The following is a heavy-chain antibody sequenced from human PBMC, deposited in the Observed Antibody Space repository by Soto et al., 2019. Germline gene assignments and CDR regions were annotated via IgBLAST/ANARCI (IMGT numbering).Heavy chain of an antibody. Sequence: QMQLVESGGGVVQPGRSLRLSCAASGFTFSSYPMHWIRQPPGKGLEWIGSIFYSGSTYYNPSLKSRVTISVDTSKNQFSLKLSSVTAADTAVYYCARRGSSRQIYHYGMDVWGPGTTVTVSS. J-gene: IGHJ6*02. CDR2: IFYSGST. CDR1: GFTFSSYP. CDR3: ARRGSSRQIYHYGMDV. D-gene: IGHD6-13*01. V-gene: IGHV4-39*01.